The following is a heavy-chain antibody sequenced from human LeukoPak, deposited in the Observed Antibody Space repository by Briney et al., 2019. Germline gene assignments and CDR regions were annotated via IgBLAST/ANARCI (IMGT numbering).Heavy chain of an antibody. CDR1: GGSFSGYY. V-gene: IGHV4-34*01. Sequence: SETLSLTCAVYGGSFSGYYWSWIRQPPGKGLEWIGEINHSGSTNYNPSLKSRVTISVDTSKNQFSLKLSSVTAADTAVYYCARLMIAAAGTPTFDYWGQGTLVTVSS. D-gene: IGHD6-13*01. CDR3: ARLMIAAAGTPTFDY. CDR2: INHSGST. J-gene: IGHJ4*02.